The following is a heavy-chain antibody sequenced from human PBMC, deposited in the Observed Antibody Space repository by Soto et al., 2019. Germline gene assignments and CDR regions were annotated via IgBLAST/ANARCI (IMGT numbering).Heavy chain of an antibody. CDR3: ARANYDFWSGHTPIYYYGMDV. Sequence: KASETLSLTCAVYGGSFSGYYWSWIRQPPGKGLEWIGEINHSGSTNYNPSLKSRVTISVDTSKNQFSLKLSSVTAADTAVYYCARANYDFWSGHTPIYYYGMDVWGQGATVTVSS. CDR1: GGSFSGYY. D-gene: IGHD3-3*01. CDR2: INHSGST. V-gene: IGHV4-34*01. J-gene: IGHJ6*02.